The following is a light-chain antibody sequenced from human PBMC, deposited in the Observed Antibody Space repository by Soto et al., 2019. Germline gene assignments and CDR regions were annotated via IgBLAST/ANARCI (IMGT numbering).Light chain of an antibody. CDR3: SSHTTYYTQV. Sequence: QSALTQPASVSGSPGQSIASSSTGTSSDIGAYNYVSWYQQHPGKAPNLMIHEVTNRPSGVSDRFSGSKSGNTASLTISGLQADDEADYYCSSHTTYYTQVFVTRTKVTV. CDR1: SSDIGAYNY. J-gene: IGLJ1*01. V-gene: IGLV2-14*01. CDR2: EVT.